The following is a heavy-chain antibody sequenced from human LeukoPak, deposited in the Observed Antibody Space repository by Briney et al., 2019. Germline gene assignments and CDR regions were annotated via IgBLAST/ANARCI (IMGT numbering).Heavy chain of an antibody. CDR1: GGSISSGDYY. CDR2: IYYSGST. Sequence: SETLSLTCTVSGGSISSGDYYWSWIRQPPGKGLEWIGYIYYSGSTYYNPSLKSRVTISVDTSKNQFSLKLNSVTAADTAVYYCARVGIKAPFDPWGQGTLVTVSS. D-gene: IGHD3-3*02. CDR3: ARVGIKAPFDP. V-gene: IGHV4-30-4*08. J-gene: IGHJ5*02.